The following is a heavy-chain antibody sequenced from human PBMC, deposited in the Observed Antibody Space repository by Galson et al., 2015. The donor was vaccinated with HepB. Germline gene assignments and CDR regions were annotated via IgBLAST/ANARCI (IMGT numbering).Heavy chain of an antibody. D-gene: IGHD3-10*01. J-gene: IGHJ6*02. CDR3: ATSAVLLWFGGGSYYYYGMDV. CDR2: FDPEDGET. CDR1: GYTLTELS. Sequence: SVKVSCKVSGYTLTELSMHWVRQAPGKGLEWMGGFDPEDGETIYAQKFQGRVTMTEDTSTDTAYMELSSLRSEDTAVYYCATSAVLLWFGGGSYYYYGMDVWGQGTTVTVSS. V-gene: IGHV1-24*01.